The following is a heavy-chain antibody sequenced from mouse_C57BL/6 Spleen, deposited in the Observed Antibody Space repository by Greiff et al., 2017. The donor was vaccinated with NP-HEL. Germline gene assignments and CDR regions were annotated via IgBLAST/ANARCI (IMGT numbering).Heavy chain of an antibody. CDR3: ASAMYSNYLAWFAY. V-gene: IGHV1-72*01. Sequence: VQLQQSGAELVKPGASVKLSCKASGYTFTSYWMHWVKQRPGRGLEWIGRIDPNSGGTKYNEKFKSKATLTVDKPSSTAYMKLSSLTSEDSSVYYCASAMYSNYLAWFAYWGQGTLVTVSA. CDR2: IDPNSGGT. J-gene: IGHJ3*01. CDR1: GYTFTSYW. D-gene: IGHD2-5*01.